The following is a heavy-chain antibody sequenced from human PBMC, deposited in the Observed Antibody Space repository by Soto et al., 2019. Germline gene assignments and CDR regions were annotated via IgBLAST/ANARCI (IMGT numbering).Heavy chain of an antibody. CDR1: GGSISSYY. J-gene: IGHJ6*03. D-gene: IGHD3-3*01. V-gene: IGHV4-59*01. CDR2: IYYSGST. CDR3: ARDGSLWSGSNYYYYMDV. Sequence: SETLSLTCTVSGGSISSYYWSWIRQPPGKGLEWIGYIYYSGSTNYNPTLKSRVTISVDTSKNQFSLKLSSVTAADTDVYYCARDGSLWSGSNYYYYMDVWGKGTTVTVSS.